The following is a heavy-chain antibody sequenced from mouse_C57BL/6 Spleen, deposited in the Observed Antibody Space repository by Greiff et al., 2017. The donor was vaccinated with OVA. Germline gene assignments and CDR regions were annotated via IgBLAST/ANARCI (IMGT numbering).Heavy chain of an antibody. V-gene: IGHV2-6-1*01. CDR3: ARHDRGDYAMDY. J-gene: IGHJ4*01. Sequence: VKLMESGPGLVAPSQSLSITCTVSGFSLTSYGVHWVRQPPGKGLEWLVVIWSDGSTTYNSALKSRLSISKDNSKSQVFLRMNSLQTDDTAMYYCARHDRGDYAMDYWGQGTSVTVAS. CDR1: GFSLTSYG. CDR2: IWSDGST.